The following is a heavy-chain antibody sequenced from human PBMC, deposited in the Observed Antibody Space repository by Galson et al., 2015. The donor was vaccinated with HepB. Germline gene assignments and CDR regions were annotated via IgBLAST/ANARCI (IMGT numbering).Heavy chain of an antibody. Sequence: SLRLSCAASGFTFSNYAIHWVRQAPGKGLEWAAVIWYDGSNKYYADSVKGRFTISRDNSKNTLYLQMNSLRAEDTAVYYCARGISITGLDYWGQGTLVTVSS. CDR3: ARGISITGLDY. CDR1: GFTFSNYA. D-gene: IGHD1-20*01. CDR2: IWYDGSNK. J-gene: IGHJ4*02. V-gene: IGHV3-33*01.